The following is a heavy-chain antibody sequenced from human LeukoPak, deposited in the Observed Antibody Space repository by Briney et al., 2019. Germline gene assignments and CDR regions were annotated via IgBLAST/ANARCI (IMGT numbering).Heavy chain of an antibody. D-gene: IGHD3-22*01. CDR2: IKRNTDGGTT. V-gene: IGHV3-15*01. Sequence: GGSLRLSCAASGFTFNNALMIWVRQAPGKGLEWVGRIKRNTDGGTTDYATPVKGRFTISRDDSKDTLYLQMNSLKTEDTAVYYCTKDYDSTNWGQGTLVTVSS. CDR3: TKDYDSTN. J-gene: IGHJ4*02. CDR1: GFTFNNAL.